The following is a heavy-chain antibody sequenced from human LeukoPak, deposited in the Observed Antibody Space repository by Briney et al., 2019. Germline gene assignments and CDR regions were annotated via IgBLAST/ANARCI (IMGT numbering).Heavy chain of an antibody. CDR2: IYYSGST. D-gene: IGHD3-22*01. CDR3: ARGPTYYYDSSGYSFFFQH. J-gene: IGHJ1*01. Sequence: PSETLSLTCSVSGGSISSSIYYWGWIRQPPGKGLEWIGSIYYSGSTYYNPSLKSRVTISVDTSKNQFSLKLRSVTAADTAVYYCARGPTYYYDSSGYSFFFQHWGQGTLVTVSS. V-gene: IGHV4-39*01. CDR1: GGSISSSIYY.